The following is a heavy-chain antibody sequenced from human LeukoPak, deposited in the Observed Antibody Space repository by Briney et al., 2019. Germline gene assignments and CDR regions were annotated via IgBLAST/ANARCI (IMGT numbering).Heavy chain of an antibody. D-gene: IGHD5-18*01. CDR3: ARGSYGYLFLDY. V-gene: IGHV3-7*04. Sequence: GGSLRLSCAASGFTFSSYWMGWVRQAPGKGLECVANIKQDGSEKYYVDSVKGRFTISRDNTENSLYLQMNSLTAEDTAVYYCARGSYGYLFLDYWGQGTLVTVSS. J-gene: IGHJ4*02. CDR1: GFTFSSYW. CDR2: IKQDGSEK.